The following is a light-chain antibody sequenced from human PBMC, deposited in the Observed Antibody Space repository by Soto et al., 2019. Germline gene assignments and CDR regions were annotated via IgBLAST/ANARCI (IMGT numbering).Light chain of an antibody. V-gene: IGKV1-6*01. CDR3: LQDFAYPLT. J-gene: IGKJ4*01. CDR2: AAS. CDR1: QGVSND. Sequence: AIQMTQSPSSLSSSVGDRVTITCRASQGVSNDVGGCQQKPGKAPRLLIYAASTLQSGVPSRFSGSQSATDFTLTISSLQPEDFATYYCLQDFAYPLTFGGGTKVEIK.